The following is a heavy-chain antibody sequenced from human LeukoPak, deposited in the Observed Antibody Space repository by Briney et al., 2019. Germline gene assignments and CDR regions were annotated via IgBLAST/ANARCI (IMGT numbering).Heavy chain of an antibody. CDR1: GGSISSGGYY. V-gene: IGHV4-31*03. J-gene: IGHJ4*02. CDR2: IYYSGST. D-gene: IGHD4-17*01. Sequence: PSETLSLTCTVSGGSISSGGYYWSWIRQHPGTGLEWIGYIYYSGSTYYNPSLKSRVTISVDTSKNQFSLKLSSVTAADTAVYYCARGGSETVTTLFRLFDYWGQGTLVTVSS. CDR3: ARGGSETVTTLFRLFDY.